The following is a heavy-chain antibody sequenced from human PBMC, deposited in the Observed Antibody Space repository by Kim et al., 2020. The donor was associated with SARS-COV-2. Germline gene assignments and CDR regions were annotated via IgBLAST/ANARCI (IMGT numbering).Heavy chain of an antibody. V-gene: IGHV3-7*04. Sequence: SEKDYVDSVRGRFTISRDNAKHSLYLQMNSLRAEDTAVYYCARGRYRFGLWGQGTLVTVSS. CDR3: ARGRYRFGL. D-gene: IGHD3-9*01. CDR2: SEK. J-gene: IGHJ4*02.